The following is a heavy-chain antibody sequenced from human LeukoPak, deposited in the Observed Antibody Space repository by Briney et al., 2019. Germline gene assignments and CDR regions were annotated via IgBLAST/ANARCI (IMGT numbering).Heavy chain of an antibody. CDR3: ARLLRRGAFDS. J-gene: IGHJ4*02. Sequence: SETLSLTCTVAGGSISSRNYYWGWIRQPPGKGLDWIGYIYYAGSTKYNPSLKSRGVISIDMSKNQFSLKLSSVTAADTAIYYCARLLRRGAFDSWGQGTLVTVSS. D-gene: IGHD3-16*01. CDR1: GGSISSRNYY. CDR2: IYYAGST. V-gene: IGHV4-61*05.